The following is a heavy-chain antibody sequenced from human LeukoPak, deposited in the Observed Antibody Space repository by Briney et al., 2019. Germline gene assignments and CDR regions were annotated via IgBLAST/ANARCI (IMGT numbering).Heavy chain of an antibody. V-gene: IGHV4-61*02. CDR1: GGSISSGSYY. Sequence: SETLSLTCTVSGGSISSGSYYWSWIRQPAGKGLEWIGRIYTSGSTNYNPSLKSRVTISVDTSKNQFSLKLSSVTAADTAVYYCARALEAAAGTYNDAFDIWGQGTMVTVSS. D-gene: IGHD6-13*01. J-gene: IGHJ3*02. CDR2: IYTSGST. CDR3: ARALEAAAGTYNDAFDI.